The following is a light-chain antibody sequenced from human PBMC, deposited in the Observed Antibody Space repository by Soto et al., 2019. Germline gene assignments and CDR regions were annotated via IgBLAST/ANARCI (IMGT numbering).Light chain of an antibody. CDR2: EVS. CDR3: SSYTSSSTRV. CDR1: SSDVGGYNY. Sequence: QSVLTRPASVSGSPGQSITISCTGTSSDVGGYNYVSWYQQHPGKAPKLMIYEVSNRPSGVSNRFSGSKSGNTASLTISGLQAEDEVDYYCSSYTSSSTRVFGTGTKVTGL. V-gene: IGLV2-14*01. J-gene: IGLJ1*01.